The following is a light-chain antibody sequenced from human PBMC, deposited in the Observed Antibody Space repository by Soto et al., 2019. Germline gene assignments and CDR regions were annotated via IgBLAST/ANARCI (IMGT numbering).Light chain of an antibody. CDR2: GAS. CDR3: HSYDSSPSWT. J-gene: IGKJ1*01. V-gene: IGKV1-27*01. Sequence: DIQMTQSPSSLSASIGDTVTITCRASQGIYNYLAWYQQKPGEVPKLLIFGASAVQSGVPSRFSGGGSRTSFTLTITNLQPEDVATYYCHSYDSSPSWTFGQGTRVEI. CDR1: QGIYNY.